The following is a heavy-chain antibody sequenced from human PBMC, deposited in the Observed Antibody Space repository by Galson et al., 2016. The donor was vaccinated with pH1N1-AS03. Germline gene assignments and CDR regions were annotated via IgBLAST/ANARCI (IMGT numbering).Heavy chain of an antibody. CDR1: GVIFRSFG. Sequence: SVKVSCKASGVIFRSFGISWVRQAPGQGLEWMGRVIGVFGTSKHAQKFQGRVTITADESTSTAYMELTSLRSDDTAVYYCARGGGSALDSWGQGTLVTVSS. CDR3: ARGGGSALDS. CDR2: VIGVFGTS. J-gene: IGHJ4*02. D-gene: IGHD1-26*01. V-gene: IGHV1-69*13.